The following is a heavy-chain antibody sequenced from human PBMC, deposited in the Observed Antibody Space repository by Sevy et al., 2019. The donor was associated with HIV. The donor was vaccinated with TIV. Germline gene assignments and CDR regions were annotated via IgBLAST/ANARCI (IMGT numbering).Heavy chain of an antibody. Sequence: ASVKVSCKAFGYTFTSHAIHWVRQAPGQRPEWMGWIHAGSSNIKYSQKFQGRVTITRDTSASIAYMELSTLRSEDTAVYYCARDTRRLRFLEVGMDVWGQGTTVTVSS. CDR2: IHAGSSNI. D-gene: IGHD3-3*01. CDR3: ARDTRRLRFLEVGMDV. CDR1: GYTFTSHA. J-gene: IGHJ6*02. V-gene: IGHV1-3*01.